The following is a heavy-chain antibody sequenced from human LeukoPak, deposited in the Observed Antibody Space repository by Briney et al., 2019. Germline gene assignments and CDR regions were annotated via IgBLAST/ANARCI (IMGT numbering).Heavy chain of an antibody. D-gene: IGHD1-7*01. CDR1: GYTFTGYY. CDR2: INPNSGGT. J-gene: IGHJ4*02. CDR3: ASGNYRDEVRVDFDY. Sequence: PGASVKVSCKASGYTFTGYYMHWVRQAPGQGLEWMGWINPNSGGTNYAQKFQGRVTMTRDTSISTAYMELSRLRSDDTAVYYCASGNYRDEVRVDFDYWGQGTLVTVSS. V-gene: IGHV1-2*02.